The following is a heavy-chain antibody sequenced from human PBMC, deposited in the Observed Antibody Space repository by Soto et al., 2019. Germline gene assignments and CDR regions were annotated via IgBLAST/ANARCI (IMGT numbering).Heavy chain of an antibody. D-gene: IGHD3-16*02. J-gene: IGHJ5*02. V-gene: IGHV5-10-1*01. CDR3: TGHAEITSGGVIVSHWFDP. CDR2: IDPLDSQT. CDR1: GYRFASYW. Sequence: VQLVQSGPEMKKPGESLRISCEGSGYRFASYWITWVRQVPGKGLEWMGRIDPLDSQTNYSASFEGHVTFSADKSINTAFLQWSSLRASDTATYFCTGHAEITSGGVIVSHWFDPWGQGTPVTVSS.